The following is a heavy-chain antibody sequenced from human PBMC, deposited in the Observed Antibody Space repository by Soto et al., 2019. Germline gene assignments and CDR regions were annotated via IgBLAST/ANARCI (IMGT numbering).Heavy chain of an antibody. CDR1: GGSISSSSYY. CDR3: ASMITFGGVMHY. CDR2: IYYSGST. V-gene: IGHV4-39*01. J-gene: IGHJ4*02. D-gene: IGHD3-16*01. Sequence: QLQLQESGPGLVKPSETLSLTCTVSGGSISSSSYYWGWIRQPPGKGLEWIGSIYYSGSTYYNPSLKSRVTTSVATSKNQFSLKLSSVTAADTAVYYCASMITFGGVMHYWGQGTLVTVSS.